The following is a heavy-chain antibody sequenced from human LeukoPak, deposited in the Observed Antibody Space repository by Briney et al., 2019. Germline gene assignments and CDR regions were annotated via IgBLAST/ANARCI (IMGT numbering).Heavy chain of an antibody. D-gene: IGHD2-2*02. CDR3: ASYLVVVPAAIDN. V-gene: IGHV4-59*08. J-gene: IGHJ4*02. Sequence: PSETLSLTCTVSGGSINSYYWSWIRQPPGKGLEWIGYIYNSGSTNYNPPLKSRVTMSVDTSKNQFSLKLSSVTAADTAVYYCASYLVVVPAAIDNWGQGTLVTVSS. CDR1: GGSINSYY. CDR2: IYNSGST.